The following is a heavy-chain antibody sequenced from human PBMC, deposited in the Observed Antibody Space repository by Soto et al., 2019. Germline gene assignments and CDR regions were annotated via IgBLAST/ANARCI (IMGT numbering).Heavy chain of an antibody. D-gene: IGHD3-9*01. V-gene: IGHV1-3*01. CDR3: ARVLRYFDWLSDYGMDV. Sequence: ASVKVSCKASGYTFTSYAMHWVRQAPGQRLEWMGWINAGNGNTKYSQKFQGRVTITRDTSASTAYMELSSLRSEDTAVYYCARVLRYFDWLSDYGMDVWGQGTTVTVSS. J-gene: IGHJ6*02. CDR2: INAGNGNT. CDR1: GYTFTSYA.